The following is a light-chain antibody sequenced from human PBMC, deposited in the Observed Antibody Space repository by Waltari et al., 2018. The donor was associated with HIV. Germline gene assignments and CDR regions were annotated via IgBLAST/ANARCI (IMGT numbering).Light chain of an antibody. Sequence: QSALTQPPSASGSPGQSVTISCTGTSSDVGGYNCVSWYQQHPGKAPKLMIYEVSKLPSGVPDRFSGSKSGNTASLTVSGLQAEDEADYYCNSYAGSNNVVFGGGTKVTVL. V-gene: IGLV2-8*01. J-gene: IGLJ2*01. CDR3: NSYAGSNNVV. CDR2: EVS. CDR1: SSDVGGYNC.